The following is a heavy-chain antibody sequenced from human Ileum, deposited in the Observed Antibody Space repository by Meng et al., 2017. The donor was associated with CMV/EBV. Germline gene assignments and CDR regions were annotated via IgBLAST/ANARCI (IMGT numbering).Heavy chain of an antibody. CDR3: ARERDLIGE. J-gene: IGHJ4*02. Sequence: EVQLVESGGGLVKPGESLRLSCVASGFIFSDAWMSWVRQAPGKGLEWVGRIYSKNEGGRTVYPAPVKGRFTISRDDSKNTLYLQMNSLKTEDTAVYYCARERDLIGEWGQGALVTVSS. CDR1: GFIFSDAW. D-gene: IGHD4-17*01. V-gene: IGHV3-15*01. CDR2: IYSKNEGGRT.